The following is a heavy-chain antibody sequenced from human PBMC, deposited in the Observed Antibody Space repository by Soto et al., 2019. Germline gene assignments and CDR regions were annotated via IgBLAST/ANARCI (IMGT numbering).Heavy chain of an antibody. J-gene: IGHJ3*01. D-gene: IGHD1-26*01. CDR1: GFTFSYYW. CDR2: IHSDGSST. V-gene: IGHV3-74*01. CDR3: ARGGRGAFDL. Sequence: EVQLLESGGGLVQPGESLRLSCAASGFTFSYYWMHWVRQAPGMGLVWVSRIHSDGSSTTYADSVKGRFTISRDNARNTLYLQMTSLRAEDTAVYYCARGGRGAFDLWGQGTVLTVSS.